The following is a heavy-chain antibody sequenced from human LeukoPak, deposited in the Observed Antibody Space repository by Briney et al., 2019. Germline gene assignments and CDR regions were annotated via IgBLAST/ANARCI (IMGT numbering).Heavy chain of an antibody. Sequence: SQTLSLTCGISGDSVSSDSAAWNWIRQSPSRGLEWLGRTYYRSKWYHDYLVSVKSRITINPDTSKNQFSLQLNSVTPEDTAVYYCARAVAGTEGWFNSWGQGTLVTVSS. CDR1: GDSVSSDSAA. CDR2: TYYRSKWYH. D-gene: IGHD6-19*01. V-gene: IGHV6-1*01. CDR3: ARAVAGTEGWFNS. J-gene: IGHJ5*01.